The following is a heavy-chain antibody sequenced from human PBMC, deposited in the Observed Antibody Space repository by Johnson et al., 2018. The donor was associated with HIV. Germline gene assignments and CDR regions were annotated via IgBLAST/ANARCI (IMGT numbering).Heavy chain of an antibody. Sequence: QMLLVESGGGVVQPGRSLRLSCAASGFTFSSYAMHWVRQAPGKGLEWVAVISYDGSNKYYADSVKGRFTISRDNSKNTLYLQMNSLRAEDTAVYYCARDGGYCSSTCCFRHWASAFDIWGQGTMVTVSS. CDR1: GFTFSSYA. V-gene: IGHV3-30-3*01. CDR2: ISYDGSNK. CDR3: ARDGGYCSSTCCFRHWASAFDI. D-gene: IGHD2-2*01. J-gene: IGHJ3*02.